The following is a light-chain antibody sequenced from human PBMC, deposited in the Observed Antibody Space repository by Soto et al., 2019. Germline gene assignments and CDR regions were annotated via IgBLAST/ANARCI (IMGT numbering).Light chain of an antibody. V-gene: IGKV1-9*01. CDR3: QQRNNYPIT. CDR1: QGISSY. J-gene: IGKJ5*01. CDR2: GAS. Sequence: IQLTQSPSSLSASVGDRVTITCRASQGISSYLAWYQQKPGKAPKLLIYGASTLEGGVPFRFSGSGSGTDFTLIISSVQPEDFATYYCQQRNNYPITFGQGTRLEIK.